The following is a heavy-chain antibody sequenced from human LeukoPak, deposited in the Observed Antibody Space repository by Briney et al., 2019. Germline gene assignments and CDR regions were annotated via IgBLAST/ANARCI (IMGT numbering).Heavy chain of an antibody. D-gene: IGHD1-1*01. Sequence: GGSLRLSCAASGFTFSSYGMHWVRQAPGKGLEWVAVISYDGSNKYYADSVKGRFTISRDNSKNTLYLQMNSLRAEDTAVYYCAKDSKELETSWFDPWGQGTLVTVSS. J-gene: IGHJ5*02. CDR3: AKDSKELETSWFDP. V-gene: IGHV3-30*18. CDR1: GFTFSSYG. CDR2: ISYDGSNK.